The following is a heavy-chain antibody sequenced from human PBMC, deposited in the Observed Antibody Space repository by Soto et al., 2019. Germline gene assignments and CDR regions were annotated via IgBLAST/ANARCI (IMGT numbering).Heavy chain of an antibody. Sequence: SVKVSCKASGGTFSSYVISWVRQAPGQGLEWMGGIIPIFGTANYAQKFQGGVTITADESTSTAYMELSSLRSEDTAVYYCARGYSSSSSGYYYYYYGMDVWGQGTTVTVSS. CDR2: IIPIFGTA. CDR1: GGTFSSYV. V-gene: IGHV1-69*13. J-gene: IGHJ6*02. D-gene: IGHD6-6*01. CDR3: ARGYSSSSSGYYYYYYGMDV.